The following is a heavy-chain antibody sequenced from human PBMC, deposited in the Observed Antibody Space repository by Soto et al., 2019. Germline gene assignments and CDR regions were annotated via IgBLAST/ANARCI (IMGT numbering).Heavy chain of an antibody. D-gene: IGHD3-3*01. CDR2: ISAYNGNT. J-gene: IGHJ4*02. CDR1: GYTFTSYG. Sequence: ASVKVSCKASGYTFTSYGISWVRQAPGQGLEWMGWISAYNGNTNYAQKLQGRVTMTTDTSTSIAYMELRSLRSDDTAVYYCASTYYDFWSGYWGPFDYWGQGTLVTVSS. V-gene: IGHV1-18*01. CDR3: ASTYYDFWSGYWGPFDY.